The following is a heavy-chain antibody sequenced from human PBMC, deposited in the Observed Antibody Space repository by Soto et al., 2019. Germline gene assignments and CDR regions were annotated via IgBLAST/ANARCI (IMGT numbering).Heavy chain of an antibody. D-gene: IGHD6-13*01. CDR3: AKASRASGIAAAGTYYYYGMDV. Sequence: QVQLVESGGGVVQPGRSLRLSCAASGFTFSSYGMHWVRQAPGKGLEWVAVISYDGSNKYYADSVKGRFTISRDNYKNTLYLQMNSLRAEDTAVYYCAKASRASGIAAAGTYYYYGMDVWGQGTTVTVSS. CDR1: GFTFSSYG. V-gene: IGHV3-30*18. J-gene: IGHJ6*02. CDR2: ISYDGSNK.